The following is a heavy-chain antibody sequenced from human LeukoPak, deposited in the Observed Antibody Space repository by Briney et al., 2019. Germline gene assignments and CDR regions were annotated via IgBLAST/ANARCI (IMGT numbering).Heavy chain of an antibody. J-gene: IGHJ4*02. CDR3: AKVGPWSQHQSYYFDY. CDR1: GFTFSSYD. D-gene: IGHD2-8*02. CDR2: ISTSSYT. V-gene: IGHV3-21*01. Sequence: GGSLRLSCAASGFTFSSYDMNWVRQAPGKGLEWVSFISTSSYTYYADSVKGRFTISRDNSKNTLYLQMNSLRAEDTAVYYCAKVGPWSQHQSYYFDYWGQGTLVTVSS.